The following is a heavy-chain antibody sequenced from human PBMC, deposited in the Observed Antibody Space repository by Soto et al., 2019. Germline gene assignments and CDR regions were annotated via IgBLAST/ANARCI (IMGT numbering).Heavy chain of an antibody. Sequence: DVQLVESGGGLGQPGRSLRLSCAASGFIFDDFAMHWVRQAPGKGLEWVSGISWNSGSTDYAASVKGRFIISRDNARNSLYLQMNSLRPEDTAVYYCARDTDSDTWNDPIDYWGQGALVIVS. CDR1: GFIFDDFA. CDR3: ARDTDSDTWNDPIDY. D-gene: IGHD1-1*01. V-gene: IGHV3-9*01. CDR2: ISWNSGST. J-gene: IGHJ4*02.